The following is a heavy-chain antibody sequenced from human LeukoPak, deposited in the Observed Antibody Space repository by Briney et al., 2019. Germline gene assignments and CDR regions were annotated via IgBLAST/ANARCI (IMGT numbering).Heavy chain of an antibody. J-gene: IGHJ4*02. Sequence: GGSLRLSCAASGFTFSSYWMSWVRQAPGKGLEWVANIKEDGSEKNYVDSVKGRFTISRDNAKNSLYLQMNILRAEDTAVYYCARGGGRHVEYWVQGNLVTVSS. CDR2: IKEDGSEK. D-gene: IGHD3-16*01. V-gene: IGHV3-7*05. CDR3: ARGGGRHVEY. CDR1: GFTFSSYW.